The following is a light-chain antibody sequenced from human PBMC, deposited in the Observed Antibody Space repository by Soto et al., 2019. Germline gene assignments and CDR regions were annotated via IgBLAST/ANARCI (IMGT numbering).Light chain of an antibody. V-gene: IGKV3-20*01. CDR3: QQYDNLSLT. J-gene: IGKJ4*01. Sequence: EIVLTQSPGTLSLSPGERATLSCRASQSVSSSYLAWYQQKPGQAPRQLIYGASSRATGIPDRFSGSGSGTDFTLTITRLEPEDIATYYCQQYDNLSLTFGGGTKVEIK. CDR2: GAS. CDR1: QSVSSSY.